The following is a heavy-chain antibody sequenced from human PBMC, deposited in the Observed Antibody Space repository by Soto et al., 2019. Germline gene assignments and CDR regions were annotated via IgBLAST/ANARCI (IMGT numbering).Heavy chain of an antibody. Sequence: ASVKVSCKVSGYTLTELSMHWVRQAPGKGLEWMGGFDPEDGETIYAQKFQGRVTMTEDTSTDTAYMELSSLRSEDTAVYYCATSRYDDSSGYHIYRGFDYWGQGTLVPVSS. CDR1: GYTLTELS. V-gene: IGHV1-24*01. CDR2: FDPEDGET. D-gene: IGHD3-22*01. J-gene: IGHJ4*02. CDR3: ATSRYDDSSGYHIYRGFDY.